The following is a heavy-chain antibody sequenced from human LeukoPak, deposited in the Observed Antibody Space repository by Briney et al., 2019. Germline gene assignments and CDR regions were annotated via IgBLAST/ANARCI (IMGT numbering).Heavy chain of an antibody. J-gene: IGHJ4*02. Sequence: PGGSLRLSCAASGFTFNTYSMNWVRQAPGEGLEWVSSISSDSKYIYYADSLKGRFFISRDNAKNSLYLQMNSLRVEDTAVYYCARGDGGDSYYKTYWGRGTLVTVSS. D-gene: IGHD4-11*01. CDR1: GFTFNTYS. CDR3: ARGDGGDSYYKTY. CDR2: ISSDSKYI. V-gene: IGHV3-21*01.